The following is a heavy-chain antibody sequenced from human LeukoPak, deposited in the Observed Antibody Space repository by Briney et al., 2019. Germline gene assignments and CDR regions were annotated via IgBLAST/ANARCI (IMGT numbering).Heavy chain of an antibody. Sequence: GGSLRLSCAASGFTFSSYEMNWVRQAPGKGLEWVSYISSSGSTIYYADSVEGRFTISRDNAKNSLYLQMNSLRAEDTAVYYCARGNWLATDYWGQGTLVTVSS. J-gene: IGHJ4*02. D-gene: IGHD3-9*01. CDR2: ISSSGSTI. V-gene: IGHV3-48*03. CDR3: ARGNWLATDY. CDR1: GFTFSSYE.